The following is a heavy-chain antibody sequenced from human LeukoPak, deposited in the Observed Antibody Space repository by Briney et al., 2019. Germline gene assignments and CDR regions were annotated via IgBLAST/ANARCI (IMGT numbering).Heavy chain of an antibody. Sequence: GGSLRLSCAASGFTFSDYYMSWIRQAPGKGLEWLSYISSSGSSMYYADSVKGRFTISRDNAKNSLYLQMNSLRAEDTAVYYCARESRDTAMVEDYFDYWGQGTLVTVSS. CDR3: ARESRDTAMVEDYFDY. D-gene: IGHD5-18*01. J-gene: IGHJ4*02. CDR2: ISSSGSSM. V-gene: IGHV3-11*04. CDR1: GFTFSDYY.